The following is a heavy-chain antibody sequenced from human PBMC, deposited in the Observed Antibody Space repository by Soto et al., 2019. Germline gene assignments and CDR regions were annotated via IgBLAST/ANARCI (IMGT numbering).Heavy chain of an antibody. CDR2: ISAYNGNT. V-gene: IGHV1-18*01. Sequence: QVQLVQSGAEVKKPGASVKVSCKASGYTFTSYGISWVRQAPGQGLEWMGWISAYNGNTNYAQKLQGRVTMTTDTSPSTAHMELRSLRSDDTAVYYCARNDYDSTLRGWYYYGMDVWGQATKVTVSS. D-gene: IGHD3-16*01. CDR1: GYTFTSYG. J-gene: IGHJ6*02. CDR3: ARNDYDSTLRGWYYYGMDV.